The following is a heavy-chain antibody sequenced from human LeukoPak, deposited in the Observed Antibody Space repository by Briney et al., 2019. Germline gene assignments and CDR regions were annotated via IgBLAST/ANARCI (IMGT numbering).Heavy chain of an antibody. D-gene: IGHD1-26*01. CDR1: GGSISSSSYY. CDR3: AKSVGARGIDY. CDR2: IYYSGST. Sequence: PSETLSLTCTVSGGSISSSSYYWGWIRQPPGKGLEWIGSIYYSGSTYYNPSLKSRVTISVDTSKNQFSLKLSSVTAEDTAVYYCAKSVGARGIDYWGQGTLVTVSS. V-gene: IGHV4-39*07. J-gene: IGHJ4*02.